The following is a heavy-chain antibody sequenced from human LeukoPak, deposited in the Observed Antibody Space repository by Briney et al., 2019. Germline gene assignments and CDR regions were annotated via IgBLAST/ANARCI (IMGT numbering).Heavy chain of an antibody. J-gene: IGHJ4*02. Sequence: GGSLRLSCAASGFTFTSYAVSWVRQAPGKGLEWVSAISGSGGSTYYADSVKGRFTISSDNSKNTLYLQMNSLRAEDTAVYYCAKDRRAHWGYFDYWGQGTLVTVSS. CDR1: GFTFTSYA. CDR2: ISGSGGST. D-gene: IGHD7-27*01. V-gene: IGHV3-23*01. CDR3: AKDRRAHWGYFDY.